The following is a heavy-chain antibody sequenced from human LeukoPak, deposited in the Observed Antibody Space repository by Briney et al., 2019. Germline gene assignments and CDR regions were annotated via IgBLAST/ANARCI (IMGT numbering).Heavy chain of an antibody. D-gene: IGHD3-16*01. CDR3: APHSSPGTYNFDY. J-gene: IGHJ4*02. V-gene: IGHV3-23*01. CDR1: GFTFSSYA. Sequence: GSLRLSCAASGFTFSSYAMSWVRQAPGKGLEWVSAISGSGGSTYYADSVKGRFTISRDNSKNTLYLQMNSLRAEDTAVYYCAPHSSPGTYNFDYWGQGTLVTVSS. CDR2: ISGSGGST.